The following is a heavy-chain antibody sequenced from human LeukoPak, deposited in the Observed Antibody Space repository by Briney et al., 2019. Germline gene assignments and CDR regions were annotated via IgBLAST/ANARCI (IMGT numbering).Heavy chain of an antibody. CDR3: TRAYDRFPNY. J-gene: IGHJ4*02. CDR1: GFTFSGSA. V-gene: IGHV3-73*01. CDR2: IRSKANSYAT. D-gene: IGHD3-22*01. Sequence: GGSLKLSCAASGFTFSGSAMHWVRQASGKGLEWVGRIRSKANSYATAYAASAKGRFTISRDDSKNTAYLQMNSLKTEDTAVYYCTRAYDRFPNYWGQGTLVAVSS.